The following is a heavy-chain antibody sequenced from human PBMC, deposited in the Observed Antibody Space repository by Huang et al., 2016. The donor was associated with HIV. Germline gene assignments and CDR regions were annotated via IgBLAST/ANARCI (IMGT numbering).Heavy chain of an antibody. CDR2: ISPCSSFI. Sequence: EVQLVESGGGLVKPGGSLRLSCAASGFSLDSYNMYWVRQTPGKGRQWVSSISPCSSFIDYADSVKGRFSISRDNAKNALYLQMNNLRGEDTAVYYCARDRGQQLSPFDSWGQGTLVTVSS. CDR1: GFSLDSYN. CDR3: ARDRGQQLSPFDS. J-gene: IGHJ4*02. V-gene: IGHV3-21*01. D-gene: IGHD6-13*01.